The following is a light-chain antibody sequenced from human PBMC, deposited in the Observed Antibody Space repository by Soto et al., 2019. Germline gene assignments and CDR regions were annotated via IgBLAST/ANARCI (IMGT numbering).Light chain of an antibody. J-gene: IGKJ4*01. CDR2: GAS. CDR1: QGFSNS. Sequence: DIQMTQSPSSLTASIGDRVTISCRASQGFSNSLAWYQQKPGKVPTLLIYGASILQSGVPSRFSGSGSGTEFILTISCLQPEDVATYFCQKYDSAPLTFGGGTKVEIK. CDR3: QKYDSAPLT. V-gene: IGKV1-27*01.